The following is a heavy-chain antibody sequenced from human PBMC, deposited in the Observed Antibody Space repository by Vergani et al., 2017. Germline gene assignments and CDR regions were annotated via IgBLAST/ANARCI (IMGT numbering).Heavy chain of an antibody. CDR2: INPNSGGT. CDR3: ARDSGPTTVTTYYYYYYMDG. J-gene: IGHJ6*03. V-gene: IGHV1-2*02. D-gene: IGHD4-17*01. Sequence: QVQLVQSGAEVKKPGASVKVSCKASGYTFTGYYMHWVRQAPGQGLEWMGWINPNSGGTNYAQKFQGRVTMTRDTSISTAYMELSRLRSDDTAVYYCARDSGPTTVTTYYYYYYMDGWGKGTTVTVSS. CDR1: GYTFTGYY.